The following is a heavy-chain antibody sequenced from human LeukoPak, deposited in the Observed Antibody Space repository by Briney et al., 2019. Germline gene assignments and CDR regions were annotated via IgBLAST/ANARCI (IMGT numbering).Heavy chain of an antibody. Sequence: SETLSLTCTVYGGSISSFYWSWIRQPPGKGLEWIGYIYYSGSTNYNPSLKSRVTISVDTSKNQFSLKLSSVTAADTAVYYCARSSIGYCSSTSCLFDYWGQGTLVTVCS. CDR3: ARSSIGYCSSTSCLFDY. CDR1: GGSISSFY. J-gene: IGHJ4*02. V-gene: IGHV4-59*01. D-gene: IGHD2-2*01. CDR2: IYYSGST.